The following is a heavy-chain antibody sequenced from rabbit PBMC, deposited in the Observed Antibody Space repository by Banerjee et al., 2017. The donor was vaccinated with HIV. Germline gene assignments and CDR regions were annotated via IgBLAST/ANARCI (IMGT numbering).Heavy chain of an antibody. V-gene: IGHV1S40*01. CDR3: ARDNWIRGDAGGV. Sequence: QSLEESGGDLVKPGASLTLTCTASGFSFSSYWMCWVRQAPGKGLEWIACIDAGSSGSTYYASWAKGRFTISKTSSTTVTLQMTSLTAADTATYFCARDNWIRGDAGGVWGQGTLVTIS. CDR2: IDAGSSGST. D-gene: IGHD4-2*01. CDR1: GFSFSSYW. J-gene: IGHJ3*01.